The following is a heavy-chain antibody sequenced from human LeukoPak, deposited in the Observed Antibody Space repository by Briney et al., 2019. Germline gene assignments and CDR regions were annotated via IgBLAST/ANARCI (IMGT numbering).Heavy chain of an antibody. CDR1: GFTFSDYT. CDR3: ARAIAVAGPYYFDY. CDR2: IGSATTYI. D-gene: IGHD6-19*01. J-gene: IGHJ4*02. Sequence: PGGSLRLSCAASGFTFSDYTMNWVRQAPGKGLEWVSSIGSATTYIYYADSVKGRFTISRDNAKNSLSLQMNSLRAEDTAVYYCARAIAVAGPYYFDYWGQGTLVTVSS. V-gene: IGHV3-21*01.